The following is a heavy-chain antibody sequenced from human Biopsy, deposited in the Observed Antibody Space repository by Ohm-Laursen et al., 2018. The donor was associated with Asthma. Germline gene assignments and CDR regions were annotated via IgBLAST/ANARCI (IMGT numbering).Heavy chain of an antibody. CDR2: ISWNSGSI. Sequence: SLRLSCTASGFTLDDYGMHWVRQAPGKGLEWVSGISWNSGSIGYADSVKGRFTISRDNAKNSLYLQMNSLRVEDTALYYCAKATLGDIGKDYWGQGTLVTVSS. D-gene: IGHD2-21*01. CDR1: GFTLDDYG. V-gene: IGHV3-9*01. CDR3: AKATLGDIGKDY. J-gene: IGHJ4*02.